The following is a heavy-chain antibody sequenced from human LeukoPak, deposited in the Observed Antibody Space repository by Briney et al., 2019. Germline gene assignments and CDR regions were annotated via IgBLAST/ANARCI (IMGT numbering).Heavy chain of an antibody. CDR3: AKDTLRSPHIAGSDY. CDR1: GFTFSSYA. J-gene: IGHJ4*02. Sequence: GGSLGLSCAASGFTFSSYAMHWVRQAPGKGLEWVAVISYDGSNKYYADSVKGRFTISRDNSKNTLYLQMNSLRAEDTAVYYCAKDTLRSPHIAGSDYWGQGTLVTVSS. CDR2: ISYDGSNK. D-gene: IGHD1-26*01. V-gene: IGHV3-30-3*01.